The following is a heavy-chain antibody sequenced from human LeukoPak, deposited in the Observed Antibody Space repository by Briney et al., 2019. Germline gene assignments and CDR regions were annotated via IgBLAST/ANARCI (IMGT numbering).Heavy chain of an antibody. D-gene: IGHD5-18*01. CDR1: NGSFSGYY. Sequence: MASETLSLTCGVYNGSFSGYYWSWIRQPPVKGLEWIGEINHIGSTNYNPSLKRRVTILGDTSKNQFSLKLTSVTAADTAVYYCARGRGNTYGHWGQGTLVTVSS. CDR3: ARGRGNTYGH. J-gene: IGHJ4*02. CDR2: INHIGST. V-gene: IGHV4-34*01.